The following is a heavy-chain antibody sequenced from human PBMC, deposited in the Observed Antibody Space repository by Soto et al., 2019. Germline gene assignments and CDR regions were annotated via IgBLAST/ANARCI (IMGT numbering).Heavy chain of an antibody. CDR2: IYYSGST. D-gene: IGHD3-16*01. J-gene: IGHJ5*02. CDR1: GGSISSSSYY. Sequence: QLQLQESGPGLVKPSETLSLTCTVSGGSISSSSYYWGWIRQPPGKGLEWIGSIYYSGSTYYNPSLKSRVTISVDTSKNQFSLKLSSVTAADTAVYYCARRVWGSWELNWFDPWGQGTLVTVSS. V-gene: IGHV4-39*01. CDR3: ARRVWGSWELNWFDP.